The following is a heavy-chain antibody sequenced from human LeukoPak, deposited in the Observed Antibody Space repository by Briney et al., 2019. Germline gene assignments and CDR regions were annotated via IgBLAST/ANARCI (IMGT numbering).Heavy chain of an antibody. CDR3: ARVGGYCSSTSCYVYFDY. CDR1: GGSISSYY. V-gene: IGHV4-4*07. Sequence: PSETLSLTCTFSGGSISSYYWSWIRQPAGKGLEWIGRIYTNGSTNYNPSLKSRVTMSVDTSKNQFSLKLSSVTAADTAVYYCARVGGYCSSTSCYVYFDYWGQGTLVTVSS. CDR2: IYTNGST. J-gene: IGHJ4*02. D-gene: IGHD2-2*01.